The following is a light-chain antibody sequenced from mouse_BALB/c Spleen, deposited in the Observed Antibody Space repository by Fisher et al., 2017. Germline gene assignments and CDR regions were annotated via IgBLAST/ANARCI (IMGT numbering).Light chain of an antibody. V-gene: IGKV4-68*01. J-gene: IGKJ2*01. Sequence: IVLTQTPALMSASPGEKVTMTCSASSSVSYMYWYQQKPRSSPKPWIYLTSNLASGVPARFSGSGSGTSYSLTISRMEAEDDATYYCQQWSSNPYTFGGGTKLEIK. CDR3: QQWSSNPYT. CDR2: LTS. CDR1: SSVSY.